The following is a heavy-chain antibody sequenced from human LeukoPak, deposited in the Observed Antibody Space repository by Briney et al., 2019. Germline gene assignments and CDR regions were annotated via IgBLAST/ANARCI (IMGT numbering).Heavy chain of an antibody. Sequence: SETLSLTCAVYGGSFSDYYWIWIRQSPGKGLEWIGEITHSGSTNYNPSLKSRVTISVDTSKKQFSLKLSSVTATDTAVYFCARGYPAAGFNYWGQGTLVTVSS. CDR1: GGSFSDYY. CDR2: ITHSGST. D-gene: IGHD6-13*01. J-gene: IGHJ1*01. CDR3: ARGYPAAGFNY. V-gene: IGHV4-34*01.